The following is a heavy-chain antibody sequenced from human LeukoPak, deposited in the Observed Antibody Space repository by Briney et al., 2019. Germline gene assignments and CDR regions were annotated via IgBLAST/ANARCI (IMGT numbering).Heavy chain of an antibody. V-gene: IGHV7-4-1*02. Sequence: ASVKVTCKASGYTFTSYYMHWVRQAPGQGLEWMGWINTNTGNPTYAQGFTGRFVFSLDTSVSTAYLQISSLKAEDTAVYYCASEDPYGMDVWGQGTMVTVSS. CDR2: INTNTGNP. J-gene: IGHJ6*02. CDR3: ASEDPYGMDV. CDR1: GYTFTSYY.